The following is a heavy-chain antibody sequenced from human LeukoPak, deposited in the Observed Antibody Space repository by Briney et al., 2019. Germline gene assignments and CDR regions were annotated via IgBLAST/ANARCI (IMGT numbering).Heavy chain of an antibody. J-gene: IGHJ4*02. CDR3: ARLGGYGYFDY. CDR1: GGSISSYY. CDR2: IYYSGST. D-gene: IGHD5-12*01. Sequence: ASETLSLTCTVSGGSISSYYWSWIRQPPGKGLEWIGYIYYSGSTNYNPSLKSRVTISVDTSKSQFSLKLSSVTAADTAVYYCARLGGYGYFDYWGQGTLVTVSS. V-gene: IGHV4-59*01.